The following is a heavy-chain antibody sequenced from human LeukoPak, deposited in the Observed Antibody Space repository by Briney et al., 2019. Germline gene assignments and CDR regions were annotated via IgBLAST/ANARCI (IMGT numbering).Heavy chain of an antibody. CDR3: ARSGNDGGEIDY. J-gene: IGHJ4*02. V-gene: IGHV4-59*01. Sequence: SETLSLTCTVSGGSISSYYWSWVRQPPGEGLEWIGYIYYSGSTNYNPSLKSRVTISVDTSKNQFSLKLSSVTSADTAVYYCARSGNDGGEIDYWGQGTLVTVSS. CDR2: IYYSGST. CDR1: GGSISSYY. D-gene: IGHD1-1*01.